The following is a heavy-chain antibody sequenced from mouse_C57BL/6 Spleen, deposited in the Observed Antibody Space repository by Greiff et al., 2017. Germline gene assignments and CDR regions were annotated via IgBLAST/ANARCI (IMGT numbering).Heavy chain of an antibody. Sequence: VQLQQSGAELARPGASVKLSCKASGYTFTSYGISWVKQRTGQGLEWIGEIYPRSGNTYYNEKFKGKATLTADKSSSTAYMELRSLTSEDSAVYFCARGGSRGSSDYYAMDYWGQGTSVTVSS. J-gene: IGHJ4*01. D-gene: IGHD1-1*01. V-gene: IGHV1-81*01. CDR2: IYPRSGNT. CDR3: ARGGSRGSSDYYAMDY. CDR1: GYTFTSYG.